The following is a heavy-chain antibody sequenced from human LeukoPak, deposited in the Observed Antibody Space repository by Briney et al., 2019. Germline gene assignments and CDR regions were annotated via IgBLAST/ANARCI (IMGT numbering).Heavy chain of an antibody. CDR1: GFTFSDYY. CDR2: ISSSGSTI. CDR3: ARVYCSSTSCYFFDY. Sequence: GGSLRLSCAASGFTFSDYYMSWIRQAPGKGLEWVSYISSSGSTIYYADSVKGRFAISRDNAKNSLYLQMNSLRAEDTAVYYCARVYCSSTSCYFFDYWGQGTLVTVFS. V-gene: IGHV3-11*01. J-gene: IGHJ4*02. D-gene: IGHD2-2*01.